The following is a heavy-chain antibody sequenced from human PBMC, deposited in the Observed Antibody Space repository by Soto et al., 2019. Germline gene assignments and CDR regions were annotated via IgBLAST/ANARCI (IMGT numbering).Heavy chain of an antibody. Sequence: SSETLSLTCTVSGGSISSGGYYWNWIRQHPGKGLEWIGYIYYSGSTYYNPSLKSRVTISVDTSKNQFSLNLNSVTAADTAMYYCARAPNYVVVVPAARGRGYYFDYWGQGALVTVSS. V-gene: IGHV4-31*03. CDR2: IYYSGST. CDR1: GGSISSGGYY. J-gene: IGHJ4*02. CDR3: ARAPNYVVVVPAARGRGYYFDY. D-gene: IGHD2-2*01.